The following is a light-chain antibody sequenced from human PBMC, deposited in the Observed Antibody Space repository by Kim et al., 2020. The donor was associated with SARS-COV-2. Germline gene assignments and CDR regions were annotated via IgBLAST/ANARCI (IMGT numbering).Light chain of an antibody. CDR2: GAS. J-gene: IGKJ2*01. CDR1: QSINTW. CDR3: HQYNSY. Sequence: DIQMTQSPSTLSASVEDRVTITCRASQSINTWLAWYQQKPGKAPKFLIYGASNLASGVPSRFSGSGSGTEFTLTITSLQLDDFATYYCHQYNSYFGQGTKLEI. V-gene: IGKV1-5*03.